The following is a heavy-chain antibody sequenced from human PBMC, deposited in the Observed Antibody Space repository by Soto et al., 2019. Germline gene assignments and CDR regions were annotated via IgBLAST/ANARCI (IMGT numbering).Heavy chain of an antibody. CDR1: GGTFSSYA. CDR3: ARDRSVRVAVADYGFDP. V-gene: IGHV1-69*06. D-gene: IGHD6-19*01. Sequence: QVQLVQSGAEVKKPGSSVKVSCKASGGTFSSYAISWVRQAPGQGLEWMGGIIPIFGTANYAQKLQGRVTMTTDTSTSTAYMELRSLRSDDTAVYYCARDRSVRVAVADYGFDPWGQGTLVTVSS. CDR2: IIPIFGTA. J-gene: IGHJ5*02.